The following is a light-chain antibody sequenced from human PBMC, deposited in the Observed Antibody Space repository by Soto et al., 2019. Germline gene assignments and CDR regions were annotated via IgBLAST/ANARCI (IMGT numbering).Light chain of an antibody. J-gene: IGLJ2*01. V-gene: IGLV1-40*01. CDR2: GNS. CDR3: QSCDSSLSGFVV. CDR1: SSNIGAGYD. Sequence: QPVLTQPPSVSGAPGQRVTISCTGSSSNIGAGYDVHWYQQLPGTAPKLLIYGNSNRPSGVPDRFSGSKSGTSASLAITGLQAGDEADYYCQSCDSSLSGFVVFGGGTKVTVL.